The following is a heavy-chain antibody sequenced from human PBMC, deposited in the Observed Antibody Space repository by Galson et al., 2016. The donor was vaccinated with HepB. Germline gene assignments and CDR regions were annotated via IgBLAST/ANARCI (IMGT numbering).Heavy chain of an antibody. D-gene: IGHD1-1*01. V-gene: IGHV3-23*01. CDR1: GFTLRTYV. Sequence: SLRLSCAASGFTLRTYVMTWVRQAPGKGLEWVSAMANGGGNTYYADSVKGRFTISRDDSTNTLYLQMNSLRAEDTAIYYCAKSIRPNWNDLDHWGQGALVTVSS. CDR2: MANGGGNT. CDR3: AKSIRPNWNDLDH. J-gene: IGHJ4*02.